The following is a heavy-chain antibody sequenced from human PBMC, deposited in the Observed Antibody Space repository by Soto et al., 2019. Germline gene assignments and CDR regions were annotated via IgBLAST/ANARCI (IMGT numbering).Heavy chain of an antibody. V-gene: IGHV5-51*01. CDR2: IYPGDSDT. Sequence: PGESLKISCKGSGYSFTSYWIGWVRQMPGKGLEWMGIIYPGDSDTRYSPSFQGQVTISADKSISTAYLQWSSLKASDTAMYYCARTGGDYVWGSYRYTENPAYYYYGMDAWGQGTTVTVSS. D-gene: IGHD3-16*02. CDR3: ARTGGDYVWGSYRYTENPAYYYYGMDA. J-gene: IGHJ6*02. CDR1: GYSFTSYW.